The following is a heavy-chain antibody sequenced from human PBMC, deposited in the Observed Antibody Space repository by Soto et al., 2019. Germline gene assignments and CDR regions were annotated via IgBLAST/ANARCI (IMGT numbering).Heavy chain of an antibody. Sequence: PSETLSVTCTVSGGSISSSSYYWGWIRQPPGKGLEWIGEINRSESTSYNPSLKSRVIISQDKSKNQFFPNLNSVTAADTAVYYCATQNPGSYHFDYWGQGQLVTVSS. D-gene: IGHD3-10*01. CDR1: GGSISSSSYY. CDR3: ATQNPGSYHFDY. CDR2: INRSEST. J-gene: IGHJ4*02. V-gene: IGHV4-39*07.